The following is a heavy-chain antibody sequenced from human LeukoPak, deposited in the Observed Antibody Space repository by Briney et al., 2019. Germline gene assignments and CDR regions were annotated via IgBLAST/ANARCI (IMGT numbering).Heavy chain of an antibody. CDR2: VFYSGGT. D-gene: IGHD2-21*02. CDR3: ARHMSVTYDAFDL. V-gene: IGHV4-59*08. Sequence: SETLSLTCTISGGSTTGYFWSWLRQPPGKGLEWIGYVFYSGGTLYNPSLDSRVTISVDTSKTQFSLELTSVTAADTAVYYCARHMSVTYDAFDLWGRGTMVTVSS. J-gene: IGHJ3*01. CDR1: GGSTTGYF.